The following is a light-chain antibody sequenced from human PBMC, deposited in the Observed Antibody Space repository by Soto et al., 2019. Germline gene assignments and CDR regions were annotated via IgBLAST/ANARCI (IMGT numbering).Light chain of an antibody. CDR2: DAS. V-gene: IGKV3-11*01. J-gene: IGKJ5*01. Sequence: EIVLTQSPATLSLSPGERATLSCRASQSFSSYLAWYQQKPGQAPRLLIYDASKRATGIAARFSGRGSGTDFTLTISSLEHEDFAVYYCQQRSNWPPLITFGQGTRLEIK. CDR1: QSFSSY. CDR3: QQRSNWPPLIT.